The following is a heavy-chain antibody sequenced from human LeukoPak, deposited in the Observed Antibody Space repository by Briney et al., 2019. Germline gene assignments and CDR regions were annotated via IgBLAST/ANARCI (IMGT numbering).Heavy chain of an antibody. CDR1: GFTFGDYA. Sequence: PGGSLRLSCTASGFTFGDYAMSWFRQAPGKGLEWVGFIRSKAYGGTTEYAASVKGRFTISRDDSKSIAYLQMNSLKTEDTAVYYRTTGYCSGGSCYDFDYWGQGTLVTVSS. V-gene: IGHV3-49*03. CDR2: IRSKAYGGTT. CDR3: TTGYCSGGSCYDFDY. D-gene: IGHD2-15*01. J-gene: IGHJ4*02.